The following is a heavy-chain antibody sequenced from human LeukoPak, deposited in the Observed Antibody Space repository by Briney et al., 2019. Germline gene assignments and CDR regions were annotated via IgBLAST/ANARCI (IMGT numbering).Heavy chain of an antibody. Sequence: QPGGSLRLSCTGSGFTFGEYVVSWFRQAPGKGLEWVGFIRTEAYGGTTEYAASVKGRFTISRDDSESIAYLQMNSLKSEDTAVYYCTRGSDTIFGVSRDGFDSWGQGTLVTVSS. CDR3: TRGSDTIFGVSRDGFDS. CDR2: IRTEAYGGTT. CDR1: GFTFGEYV. D-gene: IGHD3-3*01. J-gene: IGHJ4*02. V-gene: IGHV3-49*03.